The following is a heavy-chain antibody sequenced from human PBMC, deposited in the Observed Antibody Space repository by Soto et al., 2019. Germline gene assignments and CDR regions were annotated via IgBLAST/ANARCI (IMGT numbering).Heavy chain of an antibody. CDR3: ARGNDFWSGYPNRFDP. D-gene: IGHD3-3*01. CDR2: MYYSGNS. V-gene: IGHV4-61*03. J-gene: IGHJ5*02. Sequence: PSETLSLTCTVSGGSISSDSYYWTWLRQPPGKGLEWIGYMYYSGNSDYNPSLKSRVSISVDTSKNHFSLNLRSVTAADTAVYYCARGNDFWSGYPNRFDPWGQGTLVTVS. CDR1: GGSISSDSYY.